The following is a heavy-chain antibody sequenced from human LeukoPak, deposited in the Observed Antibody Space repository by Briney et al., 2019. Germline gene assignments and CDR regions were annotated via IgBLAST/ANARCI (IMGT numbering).Heavy chain of an antibody. V-gene: IGHV1-8*01. Sequence: ASVRVSCKASGYTFTNYEINWVRQATGQGLEWMGWMNPNSGDTAYAQKFQGRITMTRSTSITTAYMELSSLRSEDTAVYYCARGLGTYDSSELTWPMISFWGQGTLVTVSS. CDR1: GYTFTNYE. J-gene: IGHJ4*02. CDR2: MNPNSGDT. CDR3: ARGLGTYDSSELTWPMISF. D-gene: IGHD3-22*01.